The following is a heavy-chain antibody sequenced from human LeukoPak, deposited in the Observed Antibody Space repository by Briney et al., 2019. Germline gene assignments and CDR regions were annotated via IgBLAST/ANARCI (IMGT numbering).Heavy chain of an antibody. CDR2: IYYSGSI. J-gene: IGHJ5*02. V-gene: IGHV4-39*07. CDR3: ARAGLYGGNQWSWFDP. D-gene: IGHD4-23*01. CDR1: GGSISSSSYY. Sequence: PSETLSLTCTVCGGSISSSSYYWGWVRQPPGRGLEWIGRIYYSGSIYYNPSVKIRVTISVDTSKNQFSLKLSSVTAADTAVYYCARAGLYGGNQWSWFDPWGQGTLVTVSS.